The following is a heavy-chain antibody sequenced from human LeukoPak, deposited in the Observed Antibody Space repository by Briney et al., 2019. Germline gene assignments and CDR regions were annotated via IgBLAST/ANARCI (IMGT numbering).Heavy chain of an antibody. CDR1: GFTVNTNY. CDR2: IYTGGST. V-gene: IGHV3-53*01. J-gene: IGHJ4*02. CDR3: AGGGLDYGGYFDY. D-gene: IGHD4-23*01. Sequence: PGGSLRLSCAASGFTVNTNYMSWVRQAPGKGLEWVSVIYTGGSTYYADSVKGRFTISRDNSKNTLYLQMNSLRAEDTAVYYCAGGGLDYGGYFDYWGQGTLVTVSS.